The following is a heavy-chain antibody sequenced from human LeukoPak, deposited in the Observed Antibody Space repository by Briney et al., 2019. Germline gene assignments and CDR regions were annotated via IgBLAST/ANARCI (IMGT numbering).Heavy chain of an antibody. V-gene: IGHV4-59*08. Sequence: SETLSLTCTVSGGSISSYYWSWIRQPPGKELEWIGYIYYSGSTNYNPSLESRVTISVDTSKNQFFLILSSVTAADTAVYYCARHSGYYIGYWGQGTLVTVSS. CDR2: IYYSGST. CDR3: ARHSGYYIGY. D-gene: IGHD3-3*01. CDR1: GGSISSYY. J-gene: IGHJ4*02.